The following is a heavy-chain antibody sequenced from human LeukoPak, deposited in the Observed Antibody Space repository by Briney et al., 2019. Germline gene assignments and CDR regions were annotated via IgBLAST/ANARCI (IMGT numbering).Heavy chain of an antibody. CDR2: IIPIFGTA. J-gene: IGHJ1*01. CDR1: GGTFSSYA. V-gene: IGHV1-69*13. D-gene: IGHD2-2*01. CDR3: ARGSEDIVVVPAASAEYFQH. Sequence: SVKVSCKASGGTFSSYAISWVRQAPGQGLEWMGGIIPIFGTANYAQKFQGRVTITADESTSTAYMELSSLRSEDTAVYYCARGSEDIVVVPAASAEYFQHWGQGTLVTVS.